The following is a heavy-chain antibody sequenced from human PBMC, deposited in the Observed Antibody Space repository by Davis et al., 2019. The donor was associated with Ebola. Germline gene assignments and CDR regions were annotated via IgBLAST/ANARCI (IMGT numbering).Heavy chain of an antibody. CDR2: IYPGDSDT. CDR3: ARHRVTMVQGVPSPVDAFDI. V-gene: IGHV5-51*01. Sequence: GESLKISCKGSGYSFTSYWIGWVRQMPGKGLEWMGIIYPGDSDTRYSPSFQGQVTISADKSISTAYLQWSSLKASDTAMYYCARHRVTMVQGVPSPVDAFDIWGQGTMVTVSS. CDR1: GYSFTSYW. D-gene: IGHD3-10*01. J-gene: IGHJ3*02.